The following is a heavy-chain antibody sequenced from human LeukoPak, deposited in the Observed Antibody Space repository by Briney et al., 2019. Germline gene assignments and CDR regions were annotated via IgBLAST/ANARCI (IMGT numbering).Heavy chain of an antibody. Sequence: PGGSLRLSCAASGFTFSSYSMNWVRQAPGKGLEWVSSISSSSYSYNADSVRGRFIISRDNANNFLYLQMNSLRAEDTAVYYCARDISQQMYYMDVWGKGTTVTVSS. D-gene: IGHD6-13*01. CDR2: ISSSSYS. V-gene: IGHV3-21*04. CDR1: GFTFSSYS. J-gene: IGHJ6*03. CDR3: ARDISQQMYYMDV.